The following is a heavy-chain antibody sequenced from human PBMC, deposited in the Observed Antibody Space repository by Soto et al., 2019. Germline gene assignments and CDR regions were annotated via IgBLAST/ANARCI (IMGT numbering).Heavy chain of an antibody. V-gene: IGHV1-46*01. CDR2: INPSGGGT. CDR1: GYSFTTNY. Sequence: ASVKVSCKASGYSFTTNYMHWVRQAPGQGLEWMGIINPSGGGTKYAQKFQGRVTMSRDTSTSTVYMDLSSLRSEDTAVYYCARGSGGQLGSVRNSHFDYWGQGTLVTVSS. CDR3: ARGSGGQLGSVRNSHFDY. D-gene: IGHD1-1*01. J-gene: IGHJ4*02.